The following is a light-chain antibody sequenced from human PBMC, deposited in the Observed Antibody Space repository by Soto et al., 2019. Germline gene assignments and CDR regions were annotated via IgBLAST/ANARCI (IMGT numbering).Light chain of an antibody. J-gene: IGLJ1*01. V-gene: IGLV2-14*01. CDR2: DVI. CDR3: GSYRTNSPYV. Sequence: HSALTQPASVSGSPGQSITISCTGTNSDVGGYNYVSWYQQYPGEAPKLMIYDVINRPSGVSNRFSGSKSGNTASLTISGLQAEDEADYYCGSYRTNSPYVFGTGTKVTVL. CDR1: NSDVGGYNY.